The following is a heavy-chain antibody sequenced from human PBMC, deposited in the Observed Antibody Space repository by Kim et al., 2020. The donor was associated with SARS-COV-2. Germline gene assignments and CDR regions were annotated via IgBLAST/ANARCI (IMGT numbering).Heavy chain of an antibody. V-gene: IGHV3-15*01. D-gene: IGHD3-10*01. CDR1: GFTFSNAW. CDR3: TSQYYYGSGSSYYYGMDV. Sequence: GGSLRLSCAASGFTFSNAWMSWVRQAPGKGLEWVGRIKSKTDGGTTDYAAPVKGRFTISRDDSKNTLYLQMNSLKTEDTAVYYCTSQYYYGSGSSYYYGMDVWGQGTTVTVSS. J-gene: IGHJ6*02. CDR2: IKSKTDGGTT.